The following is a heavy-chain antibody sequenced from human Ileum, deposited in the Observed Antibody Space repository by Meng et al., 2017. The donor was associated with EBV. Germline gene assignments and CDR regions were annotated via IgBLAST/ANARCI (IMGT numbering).Heavy chain of an antibody. J-gene: IGHJ5*02. CDR2: IRNKTNGGTA. V-gene: IGHV3-15*01. Sequence: VQPLGLGGGLVNPGGSLRLSCAASGFTFTNAWMSWVRQAPGKGLEWVGRIRNKTNGGTADYAAPVKGRFSISRDDSKNTLYLQMNSLKIEDTAMYYCTTGKQWLVPWGQGTLVTVSS. CDR3: TTGKQWLVP. CDR1: GFTFTNAW. D-gene: IGHD6-19*01.